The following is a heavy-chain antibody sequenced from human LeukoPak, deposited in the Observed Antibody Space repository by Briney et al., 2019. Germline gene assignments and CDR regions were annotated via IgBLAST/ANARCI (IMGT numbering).Heavy chain of an antibody. V-gene: IGHV1-46*01. CDR3: AKEGAAMGYGSGSYPLDP. CDR2: INPSGGST. J-gene: IGHJ5*02. D-gene: IGHD3-10*01. Sequence: ASVKVSCKASGYTFTSYYMHWVRQAPGQGLEWMGIINPSGGSTSYAQKFQGRVTMTRDTSTSTVYMELNSLRAEDTAVYYCAKEGAAMGYGSGSYPLDPWGQGTLVTVSS. CDR1: GYTFTSYY.